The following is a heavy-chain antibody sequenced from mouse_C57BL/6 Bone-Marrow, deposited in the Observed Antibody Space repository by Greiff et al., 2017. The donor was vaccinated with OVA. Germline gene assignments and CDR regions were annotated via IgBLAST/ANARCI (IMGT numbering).Heavy chain of an antibody. J-gene: IGHJ2*01. CDR3: ARRLPDY. CDR2: NYPGSGNT. Sequence: VQLVESGPELVKPGASVKISCKASGYSFTSYYIHWVKQRPGQGLEWIGWNYPGSGNTKYNEKFKGKATLTADTSSSTAYMQLSSLTSEDSAVYYCARRLPDYWGQGTTLTVSS. D-gene: IGHD5-5*01. V-gene: IGHV1-66*01. CDR1: GYSFTSYY.